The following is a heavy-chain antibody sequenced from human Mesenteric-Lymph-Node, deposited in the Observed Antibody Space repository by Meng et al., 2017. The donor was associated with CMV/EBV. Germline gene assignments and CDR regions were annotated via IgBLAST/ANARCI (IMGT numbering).Heavy chain of an antibody. CDR3: VRDARRRWYFDY. V-gene: IGHV3-66*03. Sequence: GESLKISCAASGFTFSSYSMSWVRQAPGQGLEWASVIYNIGTTSYADSVKGRFTISRDSSKDTVYLQMNSLRAEDTAVYFCVRDARRRWYFDYWGQGALVTVSS. J-gene: IGHJ4*02. D-gene: IGHD5-24*01. CDR2: IYNIGTT. CDR1: GFTFSSYS.